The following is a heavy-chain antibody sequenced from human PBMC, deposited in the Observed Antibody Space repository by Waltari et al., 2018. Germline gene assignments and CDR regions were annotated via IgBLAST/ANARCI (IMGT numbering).Heavy chain of an antibody. D-gene: IGHD3-3*01. V-gene: IGHV1-8*03. Sequence: QVQLVQSGAEVKKPGASVKVSCKASGYTFTGYYMHWVRQAPGQGLEWMGWMNPNSGNTGYAQKFQGRVTITRNTSISTAYMELSSLRSEDTAVYYCARVIRFYDFWSALLRNVTHHGAFDIWGQGTMVTVSS. CDR3: ARVIRFYDFWSALLRNVTHHGAFDI. J-gene: IGHJ3*02. CDR1: GYTFTGYY. CDR2: MNPNSGNT.